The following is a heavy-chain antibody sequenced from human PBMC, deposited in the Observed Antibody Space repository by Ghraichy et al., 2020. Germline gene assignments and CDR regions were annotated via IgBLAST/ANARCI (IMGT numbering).Heavy chain of an antibody. D-gene: IGHD7-27*01. CDR3: AKDPRTSVSGDGP. J-gene: IGHJ5*02. Sequence: EGSLRLTCAASGFTFSSYAMTWVRQAPGKGLEWVSGISSSGDNTYYANSVKGRFTISRGNSKNTLYLQMNSLRAEDTAVYYCAKDPRTSVSGDGPWGQGTLVTVSS. CDR2: ISSSGDNT. V-gene: IGHV3-23*01. CDR1: GFTFSSYA.